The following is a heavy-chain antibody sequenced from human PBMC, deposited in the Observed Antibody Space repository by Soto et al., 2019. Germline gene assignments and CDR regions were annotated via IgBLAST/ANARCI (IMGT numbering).Heavy chain of an antibody. V-gene: IGHV4-39*01. CDR1: GGSISSSSYY. D-gene: IGHD2-15*01. Sequence: QLQLQESGPGLVKPSETLSLTCTVSGGSISSSSYYWGWIRQPPGKGLEWIGSIYYSGSTYYNPSLKSRVTRSVDTSKNQFSLKLSSVTAADTAVYYCARLLGDCSGGSCYSEYFQHWGQGTLVTVSS. CDR3: ARLLGDCSGGSCYSEYFQH. CDR2: IYYSGST. J-gene: IGHJ1*01.